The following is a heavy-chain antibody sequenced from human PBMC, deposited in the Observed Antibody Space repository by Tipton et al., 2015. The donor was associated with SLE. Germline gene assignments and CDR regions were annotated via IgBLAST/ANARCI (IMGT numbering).Heavy chain of an antibody. CDR3: ARHADIAVMRYGMDV. CDR1: GGSLSSYF. CDR2: IHYRGAL. J-gene: IGHJ6*02. Sequence: TLSLTCTVSGGSLSSYFWSWVRQAPGKGPEWIASIHYRGALYYDPSLGSRVTISVDLSNNQFSLRVTSVTAADMAKYYCARHADIAVMRYGMDVWGQGTTVIVSS. D-gene: IGHD6-19*01. V-gene: IGHV4-59*08.